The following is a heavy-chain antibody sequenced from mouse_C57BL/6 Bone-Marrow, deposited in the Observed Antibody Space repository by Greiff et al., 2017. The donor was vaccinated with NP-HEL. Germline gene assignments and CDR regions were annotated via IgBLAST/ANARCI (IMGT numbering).Heavy chain of an antibody. CDR3: ARYDDGWFAY. CDR1: GYTFTSYT. Sequence: QVQLQQSGAELARPGASVKMSCKASGYTFTSYTMHWVKQRPGQGLEWIGYINPSSGYTKYNQKFKDKSTLTADKSSSTAYMQLSSLTSEDSAGYYCARYDDGWFAYWGQGTLVTVSA. D-gene: IGHD2-4*01. CDR2: INPSSGYT. J-gene: IGHJ3*01. V-gene: IGHV1-4*01.